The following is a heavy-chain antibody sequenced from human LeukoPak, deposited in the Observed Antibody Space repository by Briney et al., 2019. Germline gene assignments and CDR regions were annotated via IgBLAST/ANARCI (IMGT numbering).Heavy chain of an antibody. CDR3: AKVGGYDQRHYYYYYGMDV. CDR2: ISGSGGST. V-gene: IGHV3-23*01. CDR1: GFTFSSYA. D-gene: IGHD5-12*01. J-gene: IGHJ6*02. Sequence: AGASLRLSCAASGFTFSSYAMSWVRQAPGKGLEGVSAISGSGGSTYYADSVKGRFTISRDNSKNTLYLQMNSLRAEDTAVYYCAKVGGYDQRHYYYYYGMDVWGQGTTVTVSS.